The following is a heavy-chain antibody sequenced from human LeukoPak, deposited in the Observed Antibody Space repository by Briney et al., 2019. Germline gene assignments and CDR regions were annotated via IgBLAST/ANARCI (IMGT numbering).Heavy chain of an antibody. D-gene: IGHD1-1*01. CDR2: ISSTSTYI. Sequence: GGSLRLSCAASGFTFRTYSMNWVRQAPGKGLEWVSSISSTSTYIYYADSMKGRFTISRDNSKNTLYLQMNSLTAEDTAVYYCAKATGTLGAWGQGTLVTVSS. CDR1: GFTFRTYS. V-gene: IGHV3-21*04. CDR3: AKATGTLGA. J-gene: IGHJ5*02.